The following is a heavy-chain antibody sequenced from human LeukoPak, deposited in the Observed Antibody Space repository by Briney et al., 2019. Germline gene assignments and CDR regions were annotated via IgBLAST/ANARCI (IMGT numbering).Heavy chain of an antibody. CDR1: GFTFSSYG. CDR3: AREASLG. CDR2: IRASSSLI. J-gene: IGHJ3*01. V-gene: IGHV3-48*04. Sequence: GRSLRLSCAASGFTFSSYGMHWARQAPGKGLEWVSYIRASSSLISYADSVRGRFTISRDDAKKSVFLQMHSLRADDTAVYYCAREASLGWGQGTVVTVSS.